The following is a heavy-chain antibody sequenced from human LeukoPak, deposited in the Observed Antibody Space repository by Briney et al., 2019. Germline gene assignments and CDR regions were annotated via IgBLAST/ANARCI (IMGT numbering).Heavy chain of an antibody. Sequence: GSLRPSCAASGFTFSSSWMIWVRQAPGKGLQGGANINQGGSEKYYLDSVKGRFTISRDNADNLVYLEMHSLRAEDTAVYYCATNTRAYAVLVAYWGQGTLVTVSS. V-gene: IGHV3-7*01. CDR2: INQGGSEK. CDR3: ATNTRAYAVLVAY. CDR1: GFTFSSSW. D-gene: IGHD2-21*01. J-gene: IGHJ4*02.